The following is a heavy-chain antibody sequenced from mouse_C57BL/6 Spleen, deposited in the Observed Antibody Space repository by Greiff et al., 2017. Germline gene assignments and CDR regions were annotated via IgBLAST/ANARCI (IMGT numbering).Heavy chain of an antibody. V-gene: IGHV1-64*01. CDR3: ARDRAGAMDD. CDR1: GYTFTSYW. Sequence: QVQLQQPGAELVKPGASVKLSCKASGYTFTSYWMHWVKQRPGQGLEWIGMIHPNSGSTNYNEKFNSKATLTVDKSSSPAYMQLSSLTYEGSAVYYCARDRAGAMDDWGQGTSVTGSS. D-gene: IGHD3-3*01. CDR2: IHPNSGST. J-gene: IGHJ4*01.